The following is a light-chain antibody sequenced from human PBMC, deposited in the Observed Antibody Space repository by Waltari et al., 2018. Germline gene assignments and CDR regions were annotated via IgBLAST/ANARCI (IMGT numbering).Light chain of an antibody. J-gene: IGKJ2*01. Sequence: EIVMTQSPATLSVSPGGRATLSCRASQSVSSNLAWYQQKPGQAPRLLIYGASTRATGIPARFSGSGSGTKFTRTISSLQSEDFAVYYCQQYNNWPMYTFGQGTKLEIK. CDR2: GAS. CDR1: QSVSSN. CDR3: QQYNNWPMYT. V-gene: IGKV3-15*01.